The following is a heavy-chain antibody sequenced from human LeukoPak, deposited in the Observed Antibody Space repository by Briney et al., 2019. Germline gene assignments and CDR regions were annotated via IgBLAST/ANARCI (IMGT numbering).Heavy chain of an antibody. Sequence: PSQTLSLTCTVSGGSISSGGYYWSWIRQHPGKGLEWIGYIYYSGSTYYNPSLKSRVTISVDTSKNQFSLKLSSVTAADAAVYYCARGNSDGRVITNWGQGTLVTVSS. CDR3: ARGNSDGRVITN. V-gene: IGHV4-31*03. D-gene: IGHD2-15*01. CDR1: GGSISSGGYY. J-gene: IGHJ4*02. CDR2: IYYSGST.